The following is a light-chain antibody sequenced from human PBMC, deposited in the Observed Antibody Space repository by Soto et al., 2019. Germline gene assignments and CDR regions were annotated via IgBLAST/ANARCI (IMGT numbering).Light chain of an antibody. V-gene: IGLV2-14*01. Sequence: QSALTQPASVSGSPGQSITISCTGTSSDVGGYNYVSWYQQHPGKAPKLMIYEVSNRPSGVSNRFSGSKSGNTASLTRSGLQAEDEADYYCSSYTSSSTVVFGGGTKLTVL. J-gene: IGLJ2*01. CDR2: EVS. CDR1: SSDVGGYNY. CDR3: SSYTSSSTVV.